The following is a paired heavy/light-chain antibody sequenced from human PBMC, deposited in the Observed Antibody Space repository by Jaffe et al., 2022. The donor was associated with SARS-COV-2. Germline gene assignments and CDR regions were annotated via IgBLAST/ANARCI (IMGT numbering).Light chain of an antibody. J-gene: IGKJ2*01. CDR1: QSVRSY. CDR3: QQRSNWPPVYT. Sequence: EIVLTQSPATLSLSPGERATLSCRASQSVRSYLVWYQQKPGQAPRLLIYDASNRATGIPARFSGSGSGTDFTLTISSLEPEDFAVYYCQQRSNWPPVYTFGQGTKLEIK. CDR2: DAS. V-gene: IGKV3-11*01.
Heavy chain of an antibody. V-gene: IGHV3-9*01. D-gene: IGHD3-22*01. Sequence: EVQLVESGGGLVQPGRSLRLSCAASGFTFDDYAMHWVRQVPGKGLEWVSGITWNSGSIAYADSVKGRFTVSRDNAKNSLYLQMNSLRAEDTALYYCAKGAYDSSSNFFEGYYFDYWGQGTLVTVSS. CDR1: GFTFDDYA. CDR2: ITWNSGSI. J-gene: IGHJ4*02. CDR3: AKGAYDSSSNFFEGYYFDY.